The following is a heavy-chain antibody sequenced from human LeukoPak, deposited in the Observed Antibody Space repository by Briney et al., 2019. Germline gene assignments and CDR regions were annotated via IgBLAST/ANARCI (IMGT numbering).Heavy chain of an antibody. Sequence: ASVKVSCKASGCTFTSYAITWVRQAPGQGLEWMGWISAYNGNTNYAQKFQGRVTMTTDTSTRIVYMELRSLRTDDTAVYYCAREGGSSWYPHFDYWGQGTLVTVSS. V-gene: IGHV1-18*01. J-gene: IGHJ4*02. CDR1: GCTFTSYA. CDR3: AREGGSSWYPHFDY. CDR2: ISAYNGNT. D-gene: IGHD6-13*01.